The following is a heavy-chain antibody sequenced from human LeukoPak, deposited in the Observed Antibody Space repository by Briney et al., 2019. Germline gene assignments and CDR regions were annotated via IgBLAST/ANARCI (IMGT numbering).Heavy chain of an antibody. CDR1: GYSISSGYD. CDR3: ARDAYYYGRGFDP. Sequence: SETLSLTCAVSGYSISSGYDWGWIRQPPGKGLEWIGSIYHSGSTYYNPSLKSRVTISVDTSKNQFSLKLSSVTAADTAVYYCARDAYYYGRGFDPWGQGTLVTVSS. CDR2: IYHSGST. J-gene: IGHJ5*02. V-gene: IGHV4-38-2*02. D-gene: IGHD3-10*01.